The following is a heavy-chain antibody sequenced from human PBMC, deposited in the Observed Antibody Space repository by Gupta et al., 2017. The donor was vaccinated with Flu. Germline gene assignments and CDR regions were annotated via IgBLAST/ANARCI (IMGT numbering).Heavy chain of an antibody. CDR2: ISASGGNI. CDR3: AKDWGMIVVVTFGY. V-gene: IGHV3-23*01. J-gene: IGHJ4*02. D-gene: IGHD3-22*01. Sequence: QAPGKGLEWVSGISASGGNIYYADSVKGRFTISRDNSKNTLYLQMNSLRAEDTAVYYCAKDWGMIVVVTFGYWGQGTLVTVSS.